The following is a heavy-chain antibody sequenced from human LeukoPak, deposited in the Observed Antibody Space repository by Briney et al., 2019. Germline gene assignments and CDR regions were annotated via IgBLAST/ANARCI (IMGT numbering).Heavy chain of an antibody. D-gene: IGHD5-12*01. CDR1: GGSFSGYY. Sequence: SETLSVTCAVYGGSFSGYYWSWIRQPPGKGLEWIGEINHSGSTNYNPSLKSRVTISVDTSKNQFSLKLSSVTAADTAVYYCARPGYSGYDFDYWGQGTLVTVSS. J-gene: IGHJ4*02. CDR2: INHSGST. CDR3: ARPGYSGYDFDY. V-gene: IGHV4-34*01.